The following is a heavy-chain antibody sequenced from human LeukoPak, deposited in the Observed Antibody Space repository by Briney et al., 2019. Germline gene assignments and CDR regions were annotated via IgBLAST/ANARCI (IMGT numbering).Heavy chain of an antibody. J-gene: IGHJ6*03. D-gene: IGHD3-10*01. CDR2: INPNSGGT. CDR1: GYTFTSYG. CDR3: ARGVTYYYGSGDYMDV. Sequence: ASVKVSCTASGYTFTSYGISSVRQAPGQGLEWMGWINPNSGGTNYAQKFQGRVTMTRDTSISTAYMELSRLRSDDTAVYYCARGVTYYYGSGDYMDVWGKGTTVTVSS. V-gene: IGHV1-2*02.